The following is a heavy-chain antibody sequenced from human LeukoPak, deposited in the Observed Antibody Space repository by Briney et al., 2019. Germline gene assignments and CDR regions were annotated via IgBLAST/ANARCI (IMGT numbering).Heavy chain of an antibody. CDR3: ARDLPLAYCGGDCYSDYYYGMDV. CDR1: RYTFTRYY. J-gene: IGHJ6*02. Sequence: GSSVKVSCQASRYTFTRYYLHWVRQAPGQGLEWMGLINPSGGSKSYAQKFQGRVTMTRDTSTSTVYMELSSLRSEDTAVYYCARDLPLAYCGGDCYSDYYYGMDVWGQGTTVTVSS. V-gene: IGHV1-46*01. D-gene: IGHD2-21*02. CDR2: INPSGGSK.